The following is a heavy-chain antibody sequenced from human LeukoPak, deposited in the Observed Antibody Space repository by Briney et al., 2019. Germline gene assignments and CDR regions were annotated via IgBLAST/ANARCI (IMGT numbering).Heavy chain of an antibody. D-gene: IGHD3-10*01. CDR1: GYTFTSYA. V-gene: IGHV7-4-1*02. CDR3: ARDHYYGSGSYYYYYYYMDV. Sequence: ASVKVSCKASGYTFTSYAMNWVRQAPGQGLEWIGWINTNTGNPTYAQGFTGRFVFSLDTSVSTAYLQISSLKAEDTAVYYCARDHYYGSGSYYYYYYYMDVWGKGTTVTISS. J-gene: IGHJ6*03. CDR2: INTNTGNP.